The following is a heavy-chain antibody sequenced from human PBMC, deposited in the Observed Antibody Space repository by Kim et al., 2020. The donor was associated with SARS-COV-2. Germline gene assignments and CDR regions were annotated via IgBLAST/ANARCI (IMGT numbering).Heavy chain of an antibody. J-gene: IGHJ6*02. CDR1: GDSVSSNSVT. Sequence: SQTLSLTCAISGDSVSSNSVTWNWIRQSPSRGLEWLGRTYYRSKWSNDYAVSVESRIIINPDTSKNQFSLQLNSVTPEDTAVYYCARVKYGFGSGSRCGMDVWGQGTTVTVSS. V-gene: IGHV6-1*01. CDR3: ARVKYGFGSGSRCGMDV. CDR2: TYYRSKWSN. D-gene: IGHD3-10*01.